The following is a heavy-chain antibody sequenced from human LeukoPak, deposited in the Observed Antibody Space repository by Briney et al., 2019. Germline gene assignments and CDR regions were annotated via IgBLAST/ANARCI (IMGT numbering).Heavy chain of an antibody. J-gene: IGHJ4*02. D-gene: IGHD6-19*01. CDR1: GGTLRRHT. CDR2: IIPMMGIA. CDR3: ASRSHKTIVGADTREVGDY. Sequence: SVNVSCKASGGTLRRHTITWVRQAPGQGLEWMGRIIPMMGIANYAQKFQGRVTITADTSTDTAYMDLISLRSEDTAVYYCASRSHKTIVGADTREVGDYWGQGTLVTVSS. V-gene: IGHV1-69*02.